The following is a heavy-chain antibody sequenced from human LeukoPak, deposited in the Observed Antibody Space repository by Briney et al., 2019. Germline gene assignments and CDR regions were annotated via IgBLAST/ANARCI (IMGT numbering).Heavy chain of an antibody. CDR1: GGTFSSYA. CDR2: IIPIFGTA. V-gene: IGHV1-69*13. D-gene: IGHD3-22*01. J-gene: IGHJ4*02. Sequence: SVKVSCKASGGTFSSYAISWVRQAPGQGLEWMGGIIPIFGTANYAQKFQGRVTITADESTSTAYMELSSLRSEDTAVYYCARVDCYDSSGYYSAFDYWGQGTLVTVSS. CDR3: ARVDCYDSSGYYSAFDY.